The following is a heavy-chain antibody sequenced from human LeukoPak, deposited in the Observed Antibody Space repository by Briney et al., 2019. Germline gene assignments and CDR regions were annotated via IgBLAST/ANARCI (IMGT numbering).Heavy chain of an antibody. CDR2: ISGSGDST. J-gene: IGHJ5*02. D-gene: IGHD3-22*01. Sequence: GGSLRLSCAAYGFTFSTYGMNWVRQAPGKGLEWVSGISGSGDSTYYADSVKGRFTISRDNSKNTLYLQMNSLRAEDTAVYYCAKGPFHSSGYYYGGWFDPWGQGTLVTVSS. CDR3: AKGPFHSSGYYYGGWFDP. V-gene: IGHV3-23*01. CDR1: GFTFSTYG.